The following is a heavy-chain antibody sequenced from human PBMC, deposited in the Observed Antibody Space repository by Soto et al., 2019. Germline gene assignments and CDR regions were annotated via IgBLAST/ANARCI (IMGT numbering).Heavy chain of an antibody. D-gene: IGHD6-19*01. CDR2: IYYSGST. CDR3: AREAPGGGWYNY. CDR1: GGSISSYY. V-gene: IGHV4-59*01. Sequence: SETLSLTCTVSGGSISSYYWSWIRQPPGKGLEWIGYIYYSGSTNYNPSLKSRVPISVDTSKNQFSLKLSSVTAADTAVYYCAREAPGGGWYNYWGQGTLVTVSS. J-gene: IGHJ4*02.